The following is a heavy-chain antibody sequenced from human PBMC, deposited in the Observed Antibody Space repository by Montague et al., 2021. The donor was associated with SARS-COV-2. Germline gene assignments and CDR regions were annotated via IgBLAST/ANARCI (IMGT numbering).Heavy chain of an antibody. CDR3: AREIGYCSSTSCYEGYAFDY. CDR1: GGSISSSSYY. D-gene: IGHD2-2*01. V-gene: IGHV4-39*02. Sequence: SESLSLTCTVSGGSISSSSYYWGWIRQPPGKGLEWIGSIYYSGSTYYNPSLKSRVTISVETSKNQFSLKLSSVTAADTAVYYCAREIGYCSSTSCYEGYAFDYWGQGTLVTVSS. J-gene: IGHJ4*02. CDR2: IYYSGST.